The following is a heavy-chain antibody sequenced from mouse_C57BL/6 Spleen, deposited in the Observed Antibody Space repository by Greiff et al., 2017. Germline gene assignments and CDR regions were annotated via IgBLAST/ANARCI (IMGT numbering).Heavy chain of an antibody. Sequence: VQLKESGPGLAKPSQTLSLTCSVTGYSITSDYWNWIRKFPGSKLEYLGYISYSGSTYYNPSLKSRISITRDTSKNQYYLQLNSVTTEDTATYYCAHSSGYLAWFAYWGQGTLVTVSA. CDR1: GYSITSDY. CDR3: AHSSGYLAWFAY. D-gene: IGHD3-2*02. V-gene: IGHV3-8*01. CDR2: ISYSGST. J-gene: IGHJ3*01.